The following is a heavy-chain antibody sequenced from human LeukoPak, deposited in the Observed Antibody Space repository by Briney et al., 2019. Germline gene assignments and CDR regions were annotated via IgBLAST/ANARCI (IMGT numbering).Heavy chain of an antibody. CDR2: ISGSGGST. V-gene: IGHV3-23*01. D-gene: IGHD3-3*01. CDR1: GFTFSSYA. J-gene: IGHJ4*02. CDR3: AKAQTTSITTIFGVVPDY. Sequence: GGSLRLSCAASGFTFSSYAMSWVRQAPGKGLEWVSAISGSGGSTYYADSVKGRFTISRDNSKNTLYLQMNSLRAEDTAVYYCAKAQTTSITTIFGVVPDYWGQGTLVTVSS.